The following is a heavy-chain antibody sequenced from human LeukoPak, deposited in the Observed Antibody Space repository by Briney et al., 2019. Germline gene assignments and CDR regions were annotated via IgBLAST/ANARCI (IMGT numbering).Heavy chain of an antibody. V-gene: IGHV4-34*01. Sequence: SETLSLTCAVYGGSFSGYYWSWIRQPPGKGLEWIGEINHSGSPNYNPSLKSRVTISVDTSKNQFSLKLSSVTAADTAVYYCASTLQPPDYWGQGTLVTVSS. D-gene: IGHD4-11*01. CDR3: ASTLQPPDY. J-gene: IGHJ4*02. CDR1: GGSFSGYY. CDR2: INHSGSP.